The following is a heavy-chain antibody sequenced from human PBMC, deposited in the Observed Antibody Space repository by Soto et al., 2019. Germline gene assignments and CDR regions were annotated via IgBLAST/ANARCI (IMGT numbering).Heavy chain of an antibody. CDR2: IYYSGST. J-gene: IGHJ4*02. D-gene: IGHD3-22*01. Sequence: QVQLQESGPGLVKPSETLSLTCTGSGGSIGGSISSYYWSWIRQTPGKGLECIGYIYYSGSTNYSPSLKSRVTISLDTSRNQFSLKLRSVTAADSAVYYCARGRHYYDDSGYYHYYFDSWGQGTLVTVSS. CDR3: ARGRHYYDDSGYYHYYFDS. V-gene: IGHV4-61*01. CDR1: GGSIGGSISSYY.